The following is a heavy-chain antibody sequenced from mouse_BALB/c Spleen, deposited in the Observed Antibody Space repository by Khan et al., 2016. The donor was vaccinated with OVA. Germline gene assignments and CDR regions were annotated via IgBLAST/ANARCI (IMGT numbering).Heavy chain of an antibody. J-gene: IGHJ2*01. CDR2: IHPSDNET. D-gene: IGHD2-3*01. Sequence: QVQLQQPGAELVRPGASVKLSCKASGYSFTSYWMNWVKQRPGQGLEWIGMIHPSDNETRLNQKFKDKATLTVDKSSSTAYMQLSSPTSEDSAVCYCARSHYDVYPYYFDYWGQGTTLTVSS. CDR1: GYSFTSYW. V-gene: IGHV1-74*01. CDR3: ARSHYDVYPYYFDY.